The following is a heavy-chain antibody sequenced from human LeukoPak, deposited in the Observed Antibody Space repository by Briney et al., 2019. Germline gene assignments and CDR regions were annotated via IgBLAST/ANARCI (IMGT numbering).Heavy chain of an antibody. Sequence: PGGSLRLSCAASGFTFSTYAMTWVRQAAGKGLEWVSLISGTGGSTYYADSVEGRFTSSRDNSKNTLYLQMNSLKTEDTAVYYCTTDRGSGSFLGVGAFDIWGQGTMVTVSS. J-gene: IGHJ3*02. CDR1: GFTFSTYA. D-gene: IGHD1-26*01. V-gene: IGHV3-23*01. CDR2: ISGTGGST. CDR3: TTDRGSGSFLGVGAFDI.